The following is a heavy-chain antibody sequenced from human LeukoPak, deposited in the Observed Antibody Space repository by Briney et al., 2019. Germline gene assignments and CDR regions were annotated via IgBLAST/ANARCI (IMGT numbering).Heavy chain of an antibody. CDR1: GYTFTSYD. CDR3: ARGAWYNSAYTALHYFDY. V-gene: IGHV1-8*01. D-gene: IGHD6-19*01. J-gene: IGHJ4*02. Sequence: VASVKVSCKASGYTFTSYDINWVRQATGQGLEWMGWMNPNNGNAGYAQKFQDKVTMTRDTSISTAYMELSSLRSEDTAIYYCARGAWYNSAYTALHYFDYWGQGTLVTVSS. CDR2: MNPNNGNA.